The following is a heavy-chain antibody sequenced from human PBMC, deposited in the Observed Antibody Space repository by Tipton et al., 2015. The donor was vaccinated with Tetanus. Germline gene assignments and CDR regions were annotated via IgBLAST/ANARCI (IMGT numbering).Heavy chain of an antibody. CDR3: ARHFVVVTTPDFYYNSYSMDV. Sequence: GSLRLSCAAFRFTFSHYSMTWARQAPGKGLEWVSSISDSTDYIYYADSVKGRFTISRDNAKNSLYLQMSSLRDEDTAMYYCARHFVVVTTPDFYYNSYSMDVWGQGTTVTVSS. V-gene: IGHV3-21*04. CDR1: RFTFSHYS. D-gene: IGHD3-22*01. CDR2: ISDSTDYI. J-gene: IGHJ6*01.